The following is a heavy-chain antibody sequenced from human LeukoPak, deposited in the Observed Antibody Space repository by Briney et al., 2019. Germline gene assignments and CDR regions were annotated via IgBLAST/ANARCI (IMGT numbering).Heavy chain of an antibody. Sequence: SETLSLTCAASGCTISSYYRSWIRQPPGKGLEWIGYIHYSGSTNYNPSLKSRVTISVDTSKNQSSLRLSSVTAADTAVYYCARAGGDTTMAVELDYWGQGTLVTVSS. V-gene: IGHV4-59*01. CDR1: GCTISSYY. D-gene: IGHD5-18*01. CDR3: ARAGGDTTMAVELDY. CDR2: IHYSGST. J-gene: IGHJ4*02.